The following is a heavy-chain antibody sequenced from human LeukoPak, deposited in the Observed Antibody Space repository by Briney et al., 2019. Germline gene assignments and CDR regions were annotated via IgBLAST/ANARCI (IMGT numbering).Heavy chain of an antibody. D-gene: IGHD6-19*01. CDR1: GGTFSSYA. V-gene: IGHV1-69*13. CDR2: IIPIFGTA. J-gene: IGHJ5*02. CDR3: AARSGAVAFYWFDP. Sequence: ASVKVSCKASGGTFSSYAISWVRQAPGQGLEWMGGIIPIFGTANYAQKFQGRVTITADESTSTAYMELSSLRSEDTAVYYCAARSGAVAFYWFDPWGQGTLVTVSS.